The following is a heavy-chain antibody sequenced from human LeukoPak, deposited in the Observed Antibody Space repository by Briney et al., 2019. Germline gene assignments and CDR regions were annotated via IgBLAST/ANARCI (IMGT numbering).Heavy chain of an antibody. CDR1: GFTFSSYS. Sequence: GGSLRLSCAASGFTFSSYSMNWVRQAPGKGLEWVSSISSSSSYIYYADSVKGRFTISRDNAKNSLYLQMNSLRAEDTAVYYCARPYSSSFGCGAFDIWGQGTMVTVSS. J-gene: IGHJ3*02. CDR3: ARPYSSSFGCGAFDI. D-gene: IGHD6-13*01. V-gene: IGHV3-21*01. CDR2: ISSSSSYI.